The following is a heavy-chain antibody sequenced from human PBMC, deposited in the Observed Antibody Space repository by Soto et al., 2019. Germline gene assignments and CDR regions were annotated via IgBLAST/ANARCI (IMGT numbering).Heavy chain of an antibody. CDR2: IYYSGST. Sequence: PSETLSLTCTVSGGSISIYYWSWXRQPPGKGLEWIGYIYYSGSTNYNPSLKSRGTISVDTSKNQFSLKLSSVTAADTAVYYCPRIGYCTNGVSPFDYWGQGTLVTVSS. D-gene: IGHD2-8*01. V-gene: IGHV4-59*01. J-gene: IGHJ4*02. CDR3: PRIGYCTNGVSPFDY. CDR1: GGSISIYY.